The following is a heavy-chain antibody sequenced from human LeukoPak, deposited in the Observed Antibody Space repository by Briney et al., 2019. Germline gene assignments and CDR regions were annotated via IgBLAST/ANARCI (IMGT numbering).Heavy chain of an antibody. D-gene: IGHD5-24*01. CDR2: IWHEGSKK. CDR1: GFTFSDYG. J-gene: IGHJ6*03. V-gene: IGHV3-33*06. CDR3: AKDGDAYTEFYYYYMDV. Sequence: GGSLRLSCAASGFTFSDYGLHWVRQAPGKGLEWVALIWHEGSKKYYADSVMGRFTISRDNSKNTLYLQMNSLRAEDTAMYYCAKDGDAYTEFYYYYMDVWGKGTPVTVSS.